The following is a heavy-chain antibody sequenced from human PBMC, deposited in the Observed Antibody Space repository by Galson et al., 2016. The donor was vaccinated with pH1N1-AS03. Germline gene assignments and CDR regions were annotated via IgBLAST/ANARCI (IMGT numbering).Heavy chain of an antibody. D-gene: IGHD3/OR15-3a*01. Sequence: ETLSLTCTVSGDSVSSGPYYWTWIRQPPGKGLEWIGFIYYSGTTSYSPSLKSRVTISIDTSKNQFSLRLSSVTAADTAVYYCARDVGLRPGKGLDSWGQGTQVTVSS. CDR2: IYYSGTT. V-gene: IGHV4-61*01. CDR1: GDSVSSGPYY. J-gene: IGHJ5*01. CDR3: ARDVGLRPGKGLDS.